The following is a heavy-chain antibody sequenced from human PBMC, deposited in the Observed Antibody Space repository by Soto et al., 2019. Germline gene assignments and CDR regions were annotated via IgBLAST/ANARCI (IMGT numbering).Heavy chain of an antibody. J-gene: IGHJ4*02. CDR2: ISAYNGNT. CDR3: ARTYYDFWSGYYTRRFFDY. CDR1: GYTFTSYG. V-gene: IGHV1-18*01. D-gene: IGHD3-3*01. Sequence: QVQLVQSGAEVKKPGASVKVSCKASGYTFTSYGISWVRQAPGQGLEWMGWISAYNGNTNYAQKLQGRVTMTTDTSPRTAYMELRSLRSDDTAVYYCARTYYDFWSGYYTRRFFDYWGQGTLVTVSS.